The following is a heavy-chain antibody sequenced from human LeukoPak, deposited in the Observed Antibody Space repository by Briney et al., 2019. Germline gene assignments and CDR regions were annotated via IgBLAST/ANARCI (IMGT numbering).Heavy chain of an antibody. V-gene: IGHV3-23*01. Sequence: GGTLRLSCAASGFTFSSYGMTWVRQAPGKGLEWVSAISGSGGSTYYADSVKGRFTISRDNSKNTLYLQMNSLRAEDTAVYYCAKVRSGPSNPLGGQGTLVTVSS. CDR1: GFTFSSYG. CDR3: AKVRSGPSNPL. CDR2: ISGSGGST. D-gene: IGHD1-1*01. J-gene: IGHJ4*02.